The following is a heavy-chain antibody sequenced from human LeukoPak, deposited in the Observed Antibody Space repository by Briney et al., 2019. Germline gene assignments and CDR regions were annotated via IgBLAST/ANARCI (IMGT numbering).Heavy chain of an antibody. CDR3: AKVLGGRGGNSLWAIDP. Sequence: GGSLRLSCAASGFTFSSYGMHWVRQAPGKGLEWVAVISYDGSNKYYADSVKGRFTISRDNSKNTLYLQMNSLRAEDTAVYYCAKVLGGRGGNSLWAIDPWGQGTLVTVSS. CDR2: ISYDGSNK. D-gene: IGHD4-23*01. J-gene: IGHJ5*02. V-gene: IGHV3-30*18. CDR1: GFTFSSYG.